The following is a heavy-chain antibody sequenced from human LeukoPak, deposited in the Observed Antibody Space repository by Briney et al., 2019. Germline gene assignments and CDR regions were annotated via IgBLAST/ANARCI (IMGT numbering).Heavy chain of an antibody. J-gene: IGHJ4*02. D-gene: IGHD1-14*01. CDR2: IYYTGST. CDR1: GASISSSSYY. V-gene: IGHV4-39*01. Sequence: PSETLSLTCTVSGASISSSSYYWGWIRQPPGKGLEGIGSIYYTGSTYYNPSLKSRVTISVATSKYQLSLNLISVTAADTAVYYCARHHRPYNTFDYWGQGTLVTVSS. CDR3: ARHHRPYNTFDY.